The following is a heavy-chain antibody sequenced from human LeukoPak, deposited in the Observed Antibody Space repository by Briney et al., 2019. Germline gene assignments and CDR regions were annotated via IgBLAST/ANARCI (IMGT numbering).Heavy chain of an antibody. CDR2: ISSSSSYI. Sequence: GGSLRLSCAASGFTFSSYSMNWVRQAPGKGLEWVSSISSSSSYIYYADSVKGRFTISRDNAKNSLYLQMNSLRAEDTAVYYCARSSIAAAGAGMDVWGQGTTVTVSS. CDR1: GFTFSSYS. J-gene: IGHJ6*02. V-gene: IGHV3-21*01. D-gene: IGHD6-13*01. CDR3: ARSSIAAAGAGMDV.